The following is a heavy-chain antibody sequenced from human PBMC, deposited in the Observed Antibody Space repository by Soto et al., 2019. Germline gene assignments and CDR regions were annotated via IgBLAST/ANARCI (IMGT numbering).Heavy chain of an antibody. J-gene: IGHJ6*03. D-gene: IGHD7-27*01. Sequence: SETLSLTCTVSGGSISSGGYYWSWIRQHPGKGLEWVGYIFYSGSTYYNPSLKSRVTISVDTSKSQFSLKLSSVTAADTAVYYCAREELTGALGYYYYYMDVWGKGTTVTVSS. CDR1: GGSISSGGYY. CDR2: IFYSGST. V-gene: IGHV4-31*03. CDR3: AREELTGALGYYYYYMDV.